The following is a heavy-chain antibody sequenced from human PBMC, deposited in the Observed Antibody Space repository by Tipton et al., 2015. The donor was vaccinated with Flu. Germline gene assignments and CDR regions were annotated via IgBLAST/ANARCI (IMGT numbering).Heavy chain of an antibody. J-gene: IGHJ6*02. CDR2: IGTAGDT. CDR3: ARGPLPDSNWHNGMDV. Sequence: SLRLSCQASGFTFSSYDMHWVRQVSGRALEWVSGIGTAGDTYYADSVKGRFTISRENAKNLLYLQMKSLRGGDTAVYFCARGPLPDSNWHNGMDVWGQGTTVTVSS. V-gene: IGHV3-13*01. D-gene: IGHD2-8*01. CDR1: GFTFSSYD.